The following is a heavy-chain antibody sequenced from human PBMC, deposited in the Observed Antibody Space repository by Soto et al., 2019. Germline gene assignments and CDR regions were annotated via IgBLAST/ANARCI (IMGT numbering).Heavy chain of an antibody. CDR2: IYYSGST. J-gene: IGHJ5*02. D-gene: IGHD6-13*01. CDR1: GGSISSGGYY. V-gene: IGHV4-31*03. Sequence: PSETLSLTCTVSGGSISSGGYYWSWIRQHPGKGLEWIGYIYYSGSTYYNPSLKSRVTISVDTSKNQFSLKLSSVTAADTAVYYCAIAAAGTAWVDPWGQGTLVTVSS. CDR3: AIAAAGTAWVDP.